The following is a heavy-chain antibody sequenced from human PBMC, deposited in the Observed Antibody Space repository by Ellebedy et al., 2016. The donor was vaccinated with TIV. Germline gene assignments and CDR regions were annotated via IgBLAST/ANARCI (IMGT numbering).Heavy chain of an antibody. D-gene: IGHD1-26*01. CDR2: IGHDGSNK. CDR1: GITFSTHN. J-gene: IGHJ3*01. Sequence: GESLKISCTASGITFSTHNLPWVRHAHGKGLEWVAVIGHDGSNKYYAAYLEGRFTISRDNSKNKLYLHMNSLRPVDTAVYYCARVGWDLVAASDVWGHGKMVTVSS. CDR3: ARVGWDLVAASDV. V-gene: IGHV3-33*01.